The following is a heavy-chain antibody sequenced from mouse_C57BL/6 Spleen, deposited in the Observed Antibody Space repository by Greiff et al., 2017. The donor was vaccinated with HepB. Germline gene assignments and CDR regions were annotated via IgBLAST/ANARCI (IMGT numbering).Heavy chain of an antibody. V-gene: IGHV1-66*01. D-gene: IGHD1-1*01. CDR1: GYSFTSYY. CDR2: IYPGSGNT. J-gene: IGHJ1*03. CDR3: ARSSDYYGSSYWYFDV. Sequence: VHLVESGPELVKPGASVKISCKASGYSFTSYYIHWVKQRPGQGLEWIGWIYPGSGNTKYNEKFKGKATLTADTSSSTAYMQLSSLTSEDSAVYYWARSSDYYGSSYWYFDVWGTGTTVTVSS.